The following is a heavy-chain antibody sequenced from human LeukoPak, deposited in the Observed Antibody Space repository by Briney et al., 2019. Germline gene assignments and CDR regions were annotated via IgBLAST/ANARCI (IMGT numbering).Heavy chain of an antibody. J-gene: IGHJ4*02. CDR1: GFTFSSYA. CDR2: ISGNGRDT. Sequence: GGSLRLSCAASGFTFSSYAMAWVRQAPGKGLEWVSAISGNGRDTYYPDSVRGRFTISRDNSKNTLYLQMNSLRAEDTAVYYCAKGNTPINYDFWSGYYGSFDYWGQGTLVTVSS. CDR3: AKGNTPINYDFWSGYYGSFDY. D-gene: IGHD3-3*01. V-gene: IGHV3-23*01.